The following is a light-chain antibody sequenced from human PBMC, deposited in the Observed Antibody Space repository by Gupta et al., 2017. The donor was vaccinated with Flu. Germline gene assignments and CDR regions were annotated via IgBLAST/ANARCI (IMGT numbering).Light chain of an antibody. J-gene: IGLJ3*02. Sequence: IYGSWCLQFRGTASTPILYENNKRPSGIPDRFSGSKSGTSATLGITALQTGDEADYYCGTWDISLSGWVFGGGTKVTVL. V-gene: IGLV1-51*02. CDR3: GTWDISLSGWV. CDR1: IY. CDR2: ENN.